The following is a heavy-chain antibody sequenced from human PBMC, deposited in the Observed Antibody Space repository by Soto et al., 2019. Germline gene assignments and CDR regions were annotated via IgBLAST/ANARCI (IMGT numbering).Heavy chain of an antibody. CDR2: IYYSGST. D-gene: IGHD3-9*01. CDR1: GGSISSSSYY. V-gene: IGHV4-39*01. CDR3: PSADGTYYDILTGNYYYYYGMDV. J-gene: IGHJ6*02. Sequence: PSYTLSLTCTVSGGSISSSSYYWGWIRQPPGKGLEWIGSIYYSGSTYYNPSLKSRVTISVDTSKNQFSLKLSSVTAADTAVYYCPSADGTYYDILTGNYYYYYGMDVWGQGTTVTGSS.